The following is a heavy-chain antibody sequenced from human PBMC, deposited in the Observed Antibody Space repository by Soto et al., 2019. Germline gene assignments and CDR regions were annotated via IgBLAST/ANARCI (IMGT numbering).Heavy chain of an antibody. CDR2: VYHTGRT. CDR3: ASDFAHFDS. CDR1: GGSFKSGSYS. D-gene: IGHD3-3*01. J-gene: IGHJ4*02. V-gene: IGHV4-61*01. Sequence: PETLPLTCTVSGGSFKSGSYSWSWIRQPPGKGLEWIGYVYHTGRTSYNPSLKSRVSISMDTSKNQFSLNLDSVTAADTAVYFCASDFAHFDSWGQGTLVTVSS.